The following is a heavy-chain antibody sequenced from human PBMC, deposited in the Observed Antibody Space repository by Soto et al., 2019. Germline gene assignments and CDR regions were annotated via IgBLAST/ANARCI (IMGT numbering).Heavy chain of an antibody. CDR2: IIPILGIA. J-gene: IGHJ4*02. V-gene: IGHV1-69*02. CDR1: GGTFSSYT. Sequence: ASVKVSCKASGGTFSSYTISWVRQAPGQGLEWMGRIIPILGIANYAQKFQGRVTITADKSTSTAYMELSSLRSEDTAVYYCAIRAEGSGYDYWGQGTLVTVSS. CDR3: AIRAEGSGYDY. D-gene: IGHD6-19*01.